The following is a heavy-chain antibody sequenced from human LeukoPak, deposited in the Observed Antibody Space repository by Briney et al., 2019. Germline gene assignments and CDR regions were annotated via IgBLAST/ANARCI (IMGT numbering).Heavy chain of an antibody. CDR1: GGSLNSFSHG. D-gene: IGHD2-21*01. CDR2: IFSSGST. Sequence: SETLSLACSVPGGSLNSFSHGWAWIRRPAGKGLEWIGCIFSSGSTYYNPSLQSRVTFSLDKPNNHFALKLTSLTAAGTAVYYCARGLAHGGIANWFDPWGQGTLVTVSS. J-gene: IGHJ5*02. V-gene: IGHV4-39*06. CDR3: ARGLAHGGIANWFDP.